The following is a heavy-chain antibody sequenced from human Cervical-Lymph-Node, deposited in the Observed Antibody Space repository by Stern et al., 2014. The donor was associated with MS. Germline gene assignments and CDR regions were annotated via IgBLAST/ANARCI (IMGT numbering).Heavy chain of an antibody. Sequence: QLQLQESGPGLVKPSQTLSLTCTVSGGSINSGDYYWSWIRQPPGKGLEWIGYIYYSGSTFYNPSLKSRVTMSVDMSKNQFSLRLSSVTAADTAVYYCARVPAYSYSSTGTDCWGQGTLVTVSS. J-gene: IGHJ4*02. D-gene: IGHD1-1*01. CDR3: ARVPAYSYSSTGTDC. CDR2: IYYSGST. CDR1: GGSINSGDYY. V-gene: IGHV4-30-4*01.